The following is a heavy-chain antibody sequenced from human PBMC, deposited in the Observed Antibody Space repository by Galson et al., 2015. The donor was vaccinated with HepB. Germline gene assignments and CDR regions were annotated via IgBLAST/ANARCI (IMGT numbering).Heavy chain of an antibody. D-gene: IGHD3-3*01. J-gene: IGHJ4*02. V-gene: IGHV3-30-3*01. Sequence: SLRLSCAASGFTFSSYSMHWVRQAPGKGLEWVAVVSYDGSNNYYTDSVKGRFTISRDNSKNTLYLQMNSLRPEDTAVYYCARELRFLEWLSPGDYWGQGTLVTVSS. CDR3: ARELRFLEWLSPGDY. CDR1: GFTFSSYS. CDR2: VSYDGSNN.